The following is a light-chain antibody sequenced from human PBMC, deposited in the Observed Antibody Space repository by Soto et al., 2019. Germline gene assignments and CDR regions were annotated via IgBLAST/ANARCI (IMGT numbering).Light chain of an antibody. J-gene: IGKJ1*01. V-gene: IGKV3-20*01. CDR1: QSVSGDY. Sequence: VLTQSPGTLSLSAGQRSTLSCRASQSVSGDYIAWYQQKSGQAPRLLIYGASNRATGIPDRFSGSGSGTDFTLTISRLEPEDFAVYYCQQYGSSGTFGQGTKGDIK. CDR2: GAS. CDR3: QQYGSSGT.